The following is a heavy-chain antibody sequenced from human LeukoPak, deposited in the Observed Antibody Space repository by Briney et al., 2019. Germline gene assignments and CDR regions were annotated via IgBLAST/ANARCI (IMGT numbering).Heavy chain of an antibody. D-gene: IGHD6-19*01. V-gene: IGHV3-48*01. J-gene: IGHJ4*02. CDR1: GFTFGSYS. CDR2: ISGSSSAI. CDR3: ASESRPYSSGWPYFDY. Sequence: GGSLRLSCAASGFTFGSYSMNWVRQAPGKGLEWISYISGSSSAIYYADSVKGRFTISRDNSKNTLYLQMNSLRAEDTAVYYCASESRPYSSGWPYFDYWGQGTLVTVSS.